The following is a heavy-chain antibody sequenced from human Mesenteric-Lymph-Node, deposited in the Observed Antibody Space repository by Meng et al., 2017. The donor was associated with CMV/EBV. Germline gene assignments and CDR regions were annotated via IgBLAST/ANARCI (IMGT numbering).Heavy chain of an antibody. CDR2: IYYSGIT. CDR1: GGSISSYY. Sequence: SETLSLTCTVSGGSISSYYWSWIRQPPGKGLEWIGYIYYSGITNYNPSLKSRVTISVDTSKNQFSLRLNSVTAADTAVYYCARDPRDPDYYYYGLDVWGQGTTVTVSS. CDR3: ARDPRDPDYYYYGLDV. J-gene: IGHJ6*02. V-gene: IGHV4-59*12.